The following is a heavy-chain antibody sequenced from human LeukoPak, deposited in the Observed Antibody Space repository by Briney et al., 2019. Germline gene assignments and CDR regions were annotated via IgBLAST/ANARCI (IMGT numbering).Heavy chain of an antibody. D-gene: IGHD3-3*01. J-gene: IGHJ4*02. CDR3: ARVFSAGFFDY. CDR2: INPNSGGT. Sequence: ASVKVSCKASGYTFTGYYMHWVRQAPGQGLEWMGWINPNSGGTNYAQKFQGRVTMTRDTSISTVYLHLNSLRSDDTAIYYCARVFSAGFFDYWGQGTVVTVSS. V-gene: IGHV1-2*02. CDR1: GYTFTGYY.